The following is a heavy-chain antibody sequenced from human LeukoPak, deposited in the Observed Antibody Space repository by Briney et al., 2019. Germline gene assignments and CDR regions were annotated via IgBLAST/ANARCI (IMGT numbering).Heavy chain of an antibody. V-gene: IGHV4-4*02. CDR2: IFYSGSI. CDR3: AKTHSHFPPYFDY. D-gene: IGHD4-11*01. J-gene: IGHJ4*02. CDR1: GGSISTYNW. Sequence: SETLSLTCAVSGGSISTYNWWSWVRQPPGKGLEWIGEIFYSGSINYNPSLKSRVTLSLDKSKNQFSLQLSSVTAADTAMYYCAKTHSHFPPYFDYWGQGTLVIVSS.